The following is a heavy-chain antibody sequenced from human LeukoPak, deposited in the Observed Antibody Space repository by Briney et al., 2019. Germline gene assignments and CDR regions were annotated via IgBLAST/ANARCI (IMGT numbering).Heavy chain of an antibody. V-gene: IGHV3-53*01. D-gene: IGHD3-10*01. Sequence: GGSLRLSCAASGFIVSSNYMTWVRQAPGKGLEWLSVMYSGGNTYYAASVEGRFTISRDNSKNTVYLQMNSLRAEDTAVYFCARGGPGVFAYWGQGTLVTVSS. CDR3: ARGGPGVFAY. CDR1: GFIVSSNY. CDR2: MYSGGNT. J-gene: IGHJ4*02.